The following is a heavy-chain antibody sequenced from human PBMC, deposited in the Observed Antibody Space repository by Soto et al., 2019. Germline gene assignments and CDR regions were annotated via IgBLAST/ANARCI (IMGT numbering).Heavy chain of an antibody. CDR3: ARFSGGSYNTYYFYYGMDV. D-gene: IGHD2-15*01. CDR2: ISAYNGNT. Sequence: ASLKVSCKASGYTFTSYGIIWVREAPGQGLDWMGWISAYNGNTKYAQDLQGRVTMTTDTSTSTAYMELRSLRSDDTAVYYCARFSGGSYNTYYFYYGMDVWGQGTTVTVSS. J-gene: IGHJ6*02. V-gene: IGHV1-18*01. CDR1: GYTFTSYG.